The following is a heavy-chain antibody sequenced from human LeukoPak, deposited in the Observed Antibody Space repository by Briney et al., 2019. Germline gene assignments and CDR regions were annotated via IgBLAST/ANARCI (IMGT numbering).Heavy chain of an antibody. J-gene: IGHJ4*02. CDR3: ARGQFRYSGSYPQFDY. CDR2: IKQEGSEK. CDR1: GLTFSSYW. V-gene: IGHV3-7*01. D-gene: IGHD1-26*01. Sequence: GGSLRLSCAASGLTFSSYWMSWVRQAPGKGLEWVAHIKQEGSEKYYVDSVKGRFTISRDNAKNSLYLQMNSLRAEDTAVYYCARGQFRYSGSYPQFDYWGQGTLVTVSS.